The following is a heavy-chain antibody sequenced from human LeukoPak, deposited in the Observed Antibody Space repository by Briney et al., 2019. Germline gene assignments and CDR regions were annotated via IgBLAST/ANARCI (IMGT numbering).Heavy chain of an antibody. CDR2: IIPIFGTA. D-gene: IGHD2-2*01. CDR1: GGTFSSYA. Sequence: SVKVSCKASGGTFSSYAISWVRQAPGQGLEWMGGIIPIFGTANYAQKFQGRVTITADESTSTAYMELSSLRSEDTAVYYCAREYCSSTGCSNYWGQGTLVTVSS. V-gene: IGHV1-69*01. CDR3: AREYCSSTGCSNY. J-gene: IGHJ4*02.